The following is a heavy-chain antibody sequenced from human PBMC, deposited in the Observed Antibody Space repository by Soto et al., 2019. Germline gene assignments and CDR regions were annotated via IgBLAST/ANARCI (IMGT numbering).Heavy chain of an antibody. CDR3: ARGGKQQLVRYQYFDL. Sequence: QVQLQQWGAGLLKPSETLALPCAVYGWSFSGYYWNWIRKPPVKGLECIGEITHSGSTNYNPSLKSRVTISVDTSKSHVSLKLTSVTAADTAVYYCARGGKQQLVRYQYFDLWGRGTLVTVSS. CDR1: GWSFSGYY. J-gene: IGHJ2*01. V-gene: IGHV4-34*02. CDR2: ITHSGST. D-gene: IGHD6-13*01.